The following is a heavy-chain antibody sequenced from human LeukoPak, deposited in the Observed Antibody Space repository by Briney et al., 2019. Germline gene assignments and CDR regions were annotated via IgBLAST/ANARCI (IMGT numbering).Heavy chain of an antibody. J-gene: IGHJ4*02. D-gene: IGHD2-21*01. Sequence: GGSLRLSCAASGFTFSTCWMTWVRQAPGKGLEWVANIKQDGSERYYVDSVKGRFTISRDNAKSSLYLQMYSLRAEDTAVYYCAKSLVVVNDPPDYWGQGTLVTVSS. CDR2: IKQDGSER. CDR3: AKSLVVVNDPPDY. V-gene: IGHV3-7*01. CDR1: GFTFSTCW.